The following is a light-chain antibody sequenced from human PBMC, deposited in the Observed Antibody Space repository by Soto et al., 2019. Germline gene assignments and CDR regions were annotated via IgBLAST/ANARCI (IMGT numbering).Light chain of an antibody. Sequence: QSALTQPASVSGSPGQSITISCTGTSSDIGGYKYVSWYQQHPGKAPKLMIYDVSNRPSGVSNRFSGSKSGNTATLTISGLQCEDEAEYYCSSSTGGSTYVFGTGTKLTVL. CDR3: SSSTGGSTYV. V-gene: IGLV2-14*01. J-gene: IGLJ1*01. CDR1: SSDIGGYKY. CDR2: DVS.